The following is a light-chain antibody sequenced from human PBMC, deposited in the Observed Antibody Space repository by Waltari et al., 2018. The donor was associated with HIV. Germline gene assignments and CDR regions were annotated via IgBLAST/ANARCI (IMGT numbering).Light chain of an antibody. Sequence: TQPHSVSAAPGQKVFISCSGSSSNIGNNYVSWYQQLPGTAPKLLMYDSNKQPSGFPDRFFGYESGAASTLDITGLQNGDGADYDCVTWDFSLSSVVFGGGTKLTVL. J-gene: IGLJ3*02. CDR2: DSN. V-gene: IGLV1-51*01. CDR1: SSNIGNNY. CDR3: VTWDFSLSSVV.